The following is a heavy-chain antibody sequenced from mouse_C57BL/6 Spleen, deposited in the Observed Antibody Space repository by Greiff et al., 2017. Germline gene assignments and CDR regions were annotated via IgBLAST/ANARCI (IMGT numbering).Heavy chain of an antibody. CDR3: ARSSPYYGSSYVYAMDY. CDR1: GYTFTTYP. D-gene: IGHD1-1*01. J-gene: IGHJ4*01. Sequence: VQLQQSGAELVKPGASVKMSCKASGYTFTTYPIEWMKQNHGKSLEWIGNFHPYNDDTKYNEKFKGKATLTVEKSSSTVYLELSRLTSDDSAVYYCARSSPYYGSSYVYAMDYWGQGTSVTVSS. CDR2: FHPYNDDT. V-gene: IGHV1-47*01.